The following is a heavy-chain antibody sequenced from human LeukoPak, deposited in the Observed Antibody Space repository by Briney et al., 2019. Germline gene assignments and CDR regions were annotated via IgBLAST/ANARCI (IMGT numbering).Heavy chain of an antibody. Sequence: GGSLRLSCAASGFTFSSYGMHWVRQAPGKGLEWVAVISYDGSNKYYADSVKGRFTISRDNSKNTLYLQMNSLRAEDTAVYYCAKDSSSWYGMDVWGQGTTVTVSS. CDR3: AKDSSSWYGMDV. CDR1: GFTFSSYG. J-gene: IGHJ6*02. D-gene: IGHD6-13*01. CDR2: ISYDGSNK. V-gene: IGHV3-30*18.